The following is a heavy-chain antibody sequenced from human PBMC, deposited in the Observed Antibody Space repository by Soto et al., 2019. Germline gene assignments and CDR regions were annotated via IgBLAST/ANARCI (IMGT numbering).Heavy chain of an antibody. CDR3: VSQRTTVLTQAYFDY. D-gene: IGHD4-17*01. CDR2: VYYRGRS. Sequence: SETLSLTCTVSGGSVTNSSYYWGWIRQSPGKGLEWIGSVYYRGRSYSKSSVKSRVTISVDTSKNQFSLNFNSVTASDTALYYCVSQRTTVLTQAYFDYWGPGALVTVS. CDR1: GGSVTNSSYY. V-gene: IGHV4-39*01. J-gene: IGHJ4*02.